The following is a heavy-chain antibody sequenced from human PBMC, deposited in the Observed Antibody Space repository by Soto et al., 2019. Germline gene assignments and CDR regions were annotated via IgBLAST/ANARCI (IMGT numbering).Heavy chain of an antibody. CDR2: IYPGDSDT. D-gene: IGHD2-21*02. Sequence: GESLKISCKGSGCSFTSYWIGWVRQMPGKGLEWMGIIYPGDSDTRYSPSFQGQVTISADKSISTAYLQWSSLKASDTAMYYCASQYCGGVCRNYYYGMEVWGQGTTVTVPS. V-gene: IGHV5-51*01. CDR3: ASQYCGGVCRNYYYGMEV. CDR1: GCSFTSYW. J-gene: IGHJ6*02.